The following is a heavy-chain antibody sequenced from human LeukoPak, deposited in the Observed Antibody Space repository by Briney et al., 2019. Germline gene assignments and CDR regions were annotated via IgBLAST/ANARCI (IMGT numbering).Heavy chain of an antibody. CDR2: ISAYNGNT. J-gene: IGHJ6*03. D-gene: IGHD3-10*01. V-gene: IGHV1-18*01. Sequence: ASVKVSCKASGYTFTSYGISWVRQAPGQGLEWMGWISAYNGNTNYAQKLQGRVTMTTDTSTSTAYMELRSLRSDDTAVYYCARERQAGSGLYYMDVWGKGTTVTVSS. CDR3: ARERQAGSGLYYMDV. CDR1: GYTFTSYG.